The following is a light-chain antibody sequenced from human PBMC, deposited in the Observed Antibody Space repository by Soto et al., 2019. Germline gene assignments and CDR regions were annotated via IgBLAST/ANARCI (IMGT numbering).Light chain of an antibody. J-gene: IGKJ5*01. CDR1: RIIDTY. CDR2: LAS. Sequence: DVKMTQSPSSLSASVGDRVTITCRASRIIDTYVDWYQQKPGKAPDLLIYLASTLQVGVPSRFSGSRSGTDFTLTISGLQPEDFATYYSKHSYKTPNTFGQGTRLEI. V-gene: IGKV1-39*01. CDR3: KHSYKTPNT.